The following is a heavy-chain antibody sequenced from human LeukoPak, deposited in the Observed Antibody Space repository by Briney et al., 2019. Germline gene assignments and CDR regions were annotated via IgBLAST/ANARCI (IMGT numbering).Heavy chain of an antibody. CDR2: ISGSSKII. D-gene: IGHD2-15*01. CDR3: ARDPRLVVVAATLEYYYGMDV. J-gene: IGHJ6*02. CDR1: GFTFSSYS. Sequence: GGSLRLSCAASGFTFSSYSMNWVRQAPGKGLEWISYISGSSKIIHWAESLKGRFTISRDNAKNSLYLQMNSLRAEDTAVYYCARDPRLVVVAATLEYYYGMDVWGQGTTVTVSS. V-gene: IGHV3-48*01.